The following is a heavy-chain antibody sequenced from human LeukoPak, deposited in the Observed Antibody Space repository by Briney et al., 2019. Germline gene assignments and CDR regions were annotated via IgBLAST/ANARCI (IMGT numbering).Heavy chain of an antibody. D-gene: IGHD6-19*01. J-gene: IGHJ4*02. CDR3: AGLEGRYSTDWFYFFDY. CDR1: GGSISSLNL. CDR2: MYLDGRT. V-gene: IGHV4-4*02. Sequence: SETLSLTCAVSGGSISSLNLWSWLRQPPGKGLEWVGEMYLDGRTNFHPSVRGRVTIFIDEPKNQLSLQLTSVTAADTAVYYCAGLEGRYSTDWFYFFDYWGQGAPVTVSS.